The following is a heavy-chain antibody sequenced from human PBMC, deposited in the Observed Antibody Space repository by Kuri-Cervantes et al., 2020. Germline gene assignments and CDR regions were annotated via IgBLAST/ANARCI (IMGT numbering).Heavy chain of an antibody. CDR3: ARDPVDIVATPPGC. CDR2: ISWNSGSI. J-gene: IGHJ4*02. V-gene: IGHV3-9*01. CDR1: GFTFDDYA. D-gene: IGHD5-12*01. Sequence: GGSLRLSCAASGFTFDDYAMHWVRQAPGKGLEWVSGISWNSGSIGYADSVKGRFTISRDNAKNSLYLQMNSLRAEDTAVYYCARDPVDIVATPPGCWGQGTLVTVSS.